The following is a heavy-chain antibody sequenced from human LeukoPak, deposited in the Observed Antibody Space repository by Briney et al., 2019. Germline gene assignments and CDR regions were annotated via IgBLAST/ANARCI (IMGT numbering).Heavy chain of an antibody. CDR1: GFTFSSYG. V-gene: IGHV3-33*01. CDR3: ARDGFTAMVNYKPLIDY. Sequence: QPGRSLRLSCAASGFTFSSYGMHWVRQAPGKGLEWVAVIWYDGSNKYYADSVKGRFTISRDNSKNTLYLQMNSLRAEDTAVYYCARDGFTAMVNYKPLIDYWGQGTLVTVSS. D-gene: IGHD5-18*01. J-gene: IGHJ4*02. CDR2: IWYDGSNK.